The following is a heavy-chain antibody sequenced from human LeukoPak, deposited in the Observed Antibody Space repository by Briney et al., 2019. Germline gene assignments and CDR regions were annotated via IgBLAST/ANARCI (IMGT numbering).Heavy chain of an antibody. CDR3: ARPLSGDWYFDL. CDR2: IHHSGST. D-gene: IGHD1-26*01. CDR1: GYSISSGYY. V-gene: IGHV4-38-2*02. J-gene: IGHJ2*01. Sequence: SETLSLTCTVSGYSISSGYYWGWIRQPPGEALEWIGSIHHSGSTYYNPSTKRRVTISIDTSKNQLSLKLSSVTAADTAVYYCARPLSGDWYFDLWGRGTLVTVSS.